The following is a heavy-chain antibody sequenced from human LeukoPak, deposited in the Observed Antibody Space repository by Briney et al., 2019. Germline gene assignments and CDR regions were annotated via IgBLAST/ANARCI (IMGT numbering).Heavy chain of an antibody. J-gene: IGHJ2*01. Sequence: SETISPTSAVYGGSFIGYYWSWILHPPPTGLGWTREINHRGGTNYNPSLKSRVTISVDTSKNEFSLKLSPVTAADTAVYYCARGPIARMTVRSKAGYFDLWGRGTLVTVSS. V-gene: IGHV4-34*01. CDR2: INHRGGT. CDR3: ARGPIARMTVRSKAGYFDL. D-gene: IGHD3-10*01. CDR1: GGSFIGYY.